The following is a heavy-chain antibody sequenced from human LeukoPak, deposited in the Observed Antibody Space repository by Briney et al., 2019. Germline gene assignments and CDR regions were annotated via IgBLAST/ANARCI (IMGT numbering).Heavy chain of an antibody. J-gene: IGHJ4*02. D-gene: IGHD1-26*01. V-gene: IGHV3-30*03. CDR1: GFTFSSYS. CDR2: ISYDGSDK. CDR3: ARDIVGATMGPLSAIDY. Sequence: PGGSLRLSCAASGFTFSSYSMNWVRQAPGKGLEWVAVISYDGSDKYYADSVKGRFTISRDNSKNTLYLQMNSLRAEDTAVYYCARDIVGATMGPLSAIDYWGQGTLVTVSS.